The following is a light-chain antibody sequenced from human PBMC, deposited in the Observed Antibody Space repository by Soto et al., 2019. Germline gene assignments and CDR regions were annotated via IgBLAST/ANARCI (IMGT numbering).Light chain of an antibody. CDR2: GAS. CDR1: QTISTH. CDR3: QQRSNWPTT. Sequence: DIVLTQSPATLSLSPGERATRSCRASQTISTHLAWYQQKPGQAPRLLIYGASYRATGIPARISGSGSGTDFTLTISGLEPEDFAVYYCQQRSNWPTTFGQGTRLEIK. J-gene: IGKJ5*01. V-gene: IGKV3-11*01.